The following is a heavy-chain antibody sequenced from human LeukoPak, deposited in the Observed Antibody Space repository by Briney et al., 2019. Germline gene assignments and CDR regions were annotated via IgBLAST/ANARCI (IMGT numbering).Heavy chain of an antibody. CDR2: IYSSGST. J-gene: IGHJ3*02. CDR1: SGSISGYY. CDR3: ARWSAYYNPHYAFDI. V-gene: IGHV4-59*01. Sequence: SETLSLTCTVSSGSISGYYWSWIRQPPGKGLKWIGYIYSSGSTTYNPSLKSRVTISINTSKNQFSLNLTSVTAADTAVYCCARWSAYYNPHYAFDIWGQGTMVTVSS. D-gene: IGHD3-3*01.